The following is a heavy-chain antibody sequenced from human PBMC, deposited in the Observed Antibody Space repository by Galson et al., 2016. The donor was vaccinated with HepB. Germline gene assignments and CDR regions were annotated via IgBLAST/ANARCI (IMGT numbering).Heavy chain of an antibody. Sequence: SLRLSCAASGFTFSYYAMHWVRQAPGKGLQWVAVISYDGSDKYYADSVKGRFTISRDNSKNTAFLQMNSLRAEDTALYYCAKETGNFYDISGYLDYWGQGSLVTVSS. CDR2: ISYDGSDK. J-gene: IGHJ4*02. D-gene: IGHD3-22*01. CDR3: AKETGNFYDISGYLDY. V-gene: IGHV3-30*18. CDR1: GFTFSYYA.